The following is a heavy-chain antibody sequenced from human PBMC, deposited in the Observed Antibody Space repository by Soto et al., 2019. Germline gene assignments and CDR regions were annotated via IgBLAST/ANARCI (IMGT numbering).Heavy chain of an antibody. CDR2: IYYSGST. Sequence: QVQLQESGPGLVKPSQTLSLTCTVSGGSISSGGYYWSWIRQHPGKGLEWIGYIYYSGSTYYNPSLQSRDTISVDTSKNQFSLKLSSLTAADTAVYYCAREVGDSSGYYGGGLDYWGQGTLVTVSS. CDR1: GGSISSGGYY. V-gene: IGHV4-31*03. J-gene: IGHJ4*02. CDR3: AREVGDSSGYYGGGLDY. D-gene: IGHD3-22*01.